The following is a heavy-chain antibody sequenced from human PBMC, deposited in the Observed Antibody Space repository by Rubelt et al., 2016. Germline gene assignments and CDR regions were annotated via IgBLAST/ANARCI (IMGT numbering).Heavy chain of an antibody. D-gene: IGHD6-19*01. CDR1: GGSISSSSYY. Sequence: QLQLQESGPGLVKPSETLSLTCTVSGGSISSSSYYWGWIRQPPGKGLEWIGEIYHSGSTNYNPSLKGRVTISVDKSKNQFSLKLGSVTAADTAVYYCARDSGWFLDYWGQGTLVTVSS. CDR2: IYHSGST. V-gene: IGHV4-39*07. J-gene: IGHJ4*02. CDR3: ARDSGWFLDY.